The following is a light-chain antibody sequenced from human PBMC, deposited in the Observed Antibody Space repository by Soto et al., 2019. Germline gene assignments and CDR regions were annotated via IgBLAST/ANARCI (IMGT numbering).Light chain of an antibody. CDR1: NSNLGAGYD. V-gene: IGLV1-40*01. J-gene: IGLJ3*02. CDR2: GNR. Sequence: QSALLQPPSVSGAPGQRVTISCTGNNSNLGAGYDVHWYQQLPGAAPKLVIFGNRNRPSGVPERFSGSKSGTSATLAITGLQAEDEADYYCQAYDYSLTAFVFGGGTQLTVL. CDR3: QAYDYSLTAFV.